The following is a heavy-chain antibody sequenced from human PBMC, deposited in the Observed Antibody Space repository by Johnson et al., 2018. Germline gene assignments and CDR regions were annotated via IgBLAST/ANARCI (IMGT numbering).Heavy chain of an antibody. J-gene: IGHJ6*03. Sequence: EVQLVETGGGLVKPGGSLRLSCAASGFTFSSYSMNWVRQAPGKGLEWVSSISSSSSYIYYADSVKGRFTISRDNAKNSLYLQMNSLRAEDTAVYYCAREDIVVVPAASKGAYYYYYYMDVWGKGTTVTVSS. CDR3: AREDIVVVPAASKGAYYYYYYMDV. V-gene: IGHV3-21*01. CDR2: ISSSSSYI. CDR1: GFTFSSYS. D-gene: IGHD2-2*01.